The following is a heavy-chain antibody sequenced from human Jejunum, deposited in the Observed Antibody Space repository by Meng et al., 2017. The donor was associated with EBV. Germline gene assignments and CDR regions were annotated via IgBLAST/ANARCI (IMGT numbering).Heavy chain of an antibody. J-gene: IGHJ4*02. D-gene: IGHD4-11*01. CDR3: ARSSYSNYGGYNF. CDR1: GGTFSSYA. V-gene: IGHV1-69*01. Sequence: QVQLVQSGAEVMKPGSSVKVSCKASGGTFSSYALNWVRQAPGQGLEWMGLIIPFFGTSNCAQKFQGRVSITADESTSTAYLELSSLISEDTAVYYCARSSYSNYGGYNFWGQGTLVTVAS. CDR2: IIPFFGTS.